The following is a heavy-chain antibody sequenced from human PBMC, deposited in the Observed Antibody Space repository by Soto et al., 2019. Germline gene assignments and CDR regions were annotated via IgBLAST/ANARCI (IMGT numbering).Heavy chain of an antibody. CDR3: ARGLDWFDP. D-gene: IGHD3-16*01. CDR1: GGSISSYY. CDR2: IYYSGRT. J-gene: IGHJ5*02. V-gene: IGHV4-59*08. Sequence: QVQLQESGPGLVKPSETLSLTCTGSGGSISSYYLSWIRQPPGKGLEWIGYIYYSGRTKQNPSLKSRVTISVDPSKHQFSLKLSSVTAAYTAVYYCARGLDWFDPWGQGPLVTVSS.